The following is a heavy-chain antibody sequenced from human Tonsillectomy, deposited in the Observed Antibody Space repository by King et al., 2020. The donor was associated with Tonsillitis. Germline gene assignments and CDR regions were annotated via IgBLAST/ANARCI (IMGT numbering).Heavy chain of an antibody. CDR2: IDDSGST. V-gene: IGHV4-59*01. CDR3: AREIGGWFGEVVINWFDP. J-gene: IGHJ5*02. D-gene: IGHD3-10*01. Sequence: VQLQESGPGLVKPSETLSLTCTVSGGSISNYYWTWIRQPPGKGLEWIGHIDDSGSTNYNPTLKSRVTISLDTSKNQLSLNLNSVTAADTAVYYCAREIGGWFGEVVINWFDPWGQGTLVTVSS. CDR1: GGSISNYY.